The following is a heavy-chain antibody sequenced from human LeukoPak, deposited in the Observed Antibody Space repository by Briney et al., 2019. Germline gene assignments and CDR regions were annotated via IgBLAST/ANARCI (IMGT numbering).Heavy chain of an antibody. Sequence: GGSLRLSCAASGFTFSSYAMSWVRQAPGKGLEWVAVISYDGSNKYYADSVKGRFTISRDNSKNTLYLQMNSLRAEDTAVYYCARSQHYYDSSGYVFDYWGQGTLVTVSS. D-gene: IGHD3-22*01. CDR3: ARSQHYYDSSGYVFDY. CDR1: GFTFSSYA. J-gene: IGHJ4*02. CDR2: ISYDGSNK. V-gene: IGHV3-30*04.